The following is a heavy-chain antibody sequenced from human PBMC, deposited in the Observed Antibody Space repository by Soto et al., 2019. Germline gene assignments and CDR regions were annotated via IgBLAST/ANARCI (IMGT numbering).Heavy chain of an antibody. D-gene: IGHD3-3*01. CDR1: GFTFSSYA. CDR2: ISGSGGST. Sequence: GGSLRLSCASSGFTFSSYAMSWVRQAPGKGLEWVSAISGSGGSTYYADSVKGRFTISRDNSKNTLYLQMNSLRAEDTAVYYCAKGTHYDFWSGYYYGMDVWGQGTTVTVSS. V-gene: IGHV3-23*01. J-gene: IGHJ6*02. CDR3: AKGTHYDFWSGYYYGMDV.